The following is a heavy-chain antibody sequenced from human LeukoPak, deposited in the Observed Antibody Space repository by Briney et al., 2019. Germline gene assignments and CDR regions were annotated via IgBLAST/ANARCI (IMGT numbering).Heavy chain of an antibody. J-gene: IGHJ3*02. CDR2: VNDSGGT. Sequence: PSETLSLTCAVYIDSFTNYYWNWIRQTPGKGLEWIGEVNDSGGTNINPSLRSRVILSVDTSKNQFSLKLSSVTAADTAVYYCARSLIDYGGSYDAFDIWGQGTMVTISS. CDR3: ARSLIDYGGSYDAFDI. D-gene: IGHD4-23*01. V-gene: IGHV4-34*01. CDR1: IDSFTNYY.